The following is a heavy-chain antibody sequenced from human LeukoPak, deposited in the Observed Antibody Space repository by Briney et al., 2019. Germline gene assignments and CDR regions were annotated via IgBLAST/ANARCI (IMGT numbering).Heavy chain of an antibody. V-gene: IGHV1-69*06. J-gene: IGHJ6*03. CDR3: AKQGAARQDYYMDV. CDR1: GGSFSSYA. Sequence: ASVTVSFTASGGSFSSYAISWVRQAPGQGLEWMGRIIPIFGTANYAQKFQGRVTITADIVSSTAYMEVNSLTSEDTAAYFCAKQGAARQDYYMDVWGNGTTVIVSS. D-gene: IGHD5-18*01. CDR2: IIPIFGTA.